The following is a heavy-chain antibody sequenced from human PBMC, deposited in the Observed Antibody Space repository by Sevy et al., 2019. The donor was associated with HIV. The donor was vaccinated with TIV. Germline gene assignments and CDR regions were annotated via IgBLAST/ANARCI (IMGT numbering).Heavy chain of an antibody. Sequence: ASVKVSRKASGYTFTSYDINWVRQATGQGLEWMGWMNPNSGNTGYAQKFQGRVTMTRNTSISTAYMELSSLRSEDTAVYYCARGLTTVTTTYYYYGMDVWGQGPTVTVSS. V-gene: IGHV1-8*01. J-gene: IGHJ6*02. D-gene: IGHD4-17*01. CDR1: GYTFTSYD. CDR3: ARGLTTVTTTYYYYGMDV. CDR2: MNPNSGNT.